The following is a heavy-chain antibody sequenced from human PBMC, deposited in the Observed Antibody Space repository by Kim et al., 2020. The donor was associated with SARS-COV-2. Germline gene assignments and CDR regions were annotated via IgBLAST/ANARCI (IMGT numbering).Heavy chain of an antibody. D-gene: IGHD3-10*01. J-gene: IGHJ6*02. CDR1: GYAFTNNY. CDR2: INPSGGST. V-gene: IGHV1-46*01. CDR3: ARRGNGMDV. Sequence: ASVKVSCKASGYAFTNNYMHWVRQAPGQGLEWMGIINPSGGSTSYAQKFQGRVTITTDTSTSTVYMELSSLRSEDTAVYYCARRGNGMDVWGQGTTVTVSS.